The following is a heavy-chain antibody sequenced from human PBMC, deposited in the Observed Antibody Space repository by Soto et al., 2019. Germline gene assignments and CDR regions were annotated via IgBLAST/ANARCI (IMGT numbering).Heavy chain of an antibody. Sequence: EVQLLESGGGLVQPGGSLRLSCAASGFTFSSYAMSWVRQAPGKGLEWVSAISGSGGSTYYADSVKGRFTISRDNSKNTLYLQMNSLRAEDTAVYYCAKDFPYYCSSTSCPFEYWGQGTMVTVYS. J-gene: IGHJ4*02. D-gene: IGHD2-2*01. CDR1: GFTFSSYA. V-gene: IGHV3-23*01. CDR3: AKDFPYYCSSTSCPFEY. CDR2: ISGSGGST.